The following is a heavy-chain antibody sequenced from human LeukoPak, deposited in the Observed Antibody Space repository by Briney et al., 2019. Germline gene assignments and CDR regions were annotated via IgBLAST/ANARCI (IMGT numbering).Heavy chain of an antibody. J-gene: IGHJ3*02. Sequence: GESLQISCQGSGYSFTSYWIGWVRQMPGKGLEWIGIIYPGDSDTRYSPSFQGQVTISADKSISTAYLQWSSLKASDTAMYYCARRESDYGDQNDAFDIWGQGTMVTVSS. CDR3: ARRESDYGDQNDAFDI. D-gene: IGHD4-17*01. CDR2: IYPGDSDT. CDR1: GYSFTSYW. V-gene: IGHV5-51*01.